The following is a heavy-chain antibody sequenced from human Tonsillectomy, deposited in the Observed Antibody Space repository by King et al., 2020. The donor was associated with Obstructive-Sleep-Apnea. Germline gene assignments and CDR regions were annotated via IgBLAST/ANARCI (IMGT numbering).Heavy chain of an antibody. Sequence: QLQESGPGLVKPSETLSLTCTVSGGSISNYYWSWLRQPPGKGLEWIAYIYYSGTTNYNPSLKIRVTISVDTSKNQFSLKLGSVTAADTAVYYCARDLITYYYDSSGYYDAFDIWGQGTMVTVSS. CDR1: GGSISNYY. CDR3: ARDLITYYYDSSGYYDAFDI. J-gene: IGHJ3*02. CDR2: IYYSGTT. D-gene: IGHD3-22*01. V-gene: IGHV4-59*01.